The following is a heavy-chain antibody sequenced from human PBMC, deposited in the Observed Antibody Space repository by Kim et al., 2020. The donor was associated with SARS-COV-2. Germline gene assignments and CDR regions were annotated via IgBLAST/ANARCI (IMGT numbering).Heavy chain of an antibody. CDR2: INHSGST. V-gene: IGHV4-34*01. J-gene: IGHJ4*02. Sequence: SETLSLTCAVYGGSFSGYYWSWIRQPPGKGLEWIGEINHSGSTNYNPSLKSRVTISVDTSKNQFSLKLSSVTAADTAVYYCARGGQASVGYTITSEPRDHDYWGQGTLVTVSS. D-gene: IGHD5-12*01. CDR3: ARGGQASVGYTITSEPRDHDY. CDR1: GGSFSGYY.